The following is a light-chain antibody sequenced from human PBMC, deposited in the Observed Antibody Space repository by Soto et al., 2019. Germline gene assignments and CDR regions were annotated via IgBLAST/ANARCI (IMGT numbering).Light chain of an antibody. CDR3: QEYGRSRT. J-gene: IGKJ1*01. CDR1: QSVSSSSY. Sequence: EIVLTQSPGTLSLSPGESATLSCRASQSVSSSSYLAWYQQKPGQAPRLLIYGASSRATCIPDRFSASGSGTDFSLTIGFVEPDVAVVYYCQEYGRSRTFGQGTKVESK. V-gene: IGKV3-20*01. CDR2: GAS.